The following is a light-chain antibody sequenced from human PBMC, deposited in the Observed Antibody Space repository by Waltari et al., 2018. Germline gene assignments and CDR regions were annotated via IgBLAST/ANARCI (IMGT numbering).Light chain of an antibody. CDR2: EVS. V-gene: IGLV2-14*01. Sequence: QSALTQPASVSGSPGQSITISCTGTSADVGGYNYVSWYQKYPGQAPQLMIYEVSFRPSGISNLVSGSKSGNTATLTISGLQAEDEADYYCSSKTSASGVFGTGTTVTVL. CDR3: SSKTSASGV. J-gene: IGLJ1*01. CDR1: SADVGGYNY.